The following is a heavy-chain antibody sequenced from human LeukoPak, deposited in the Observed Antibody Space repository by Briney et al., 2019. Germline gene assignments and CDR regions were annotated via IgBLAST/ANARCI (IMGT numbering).Heavy chain of an antibody. CDR1: GGSFSGYY. CDR2: INHSGST. J-gene: IGHJ5*02. D-gene: IGHD3-10*01. V-gene: IGHV4-34*01. Sequence: SETLSLTCAVYGGSFSGYYWSWIRQPPGKGLEWIGEINHSGSTNYNPSLKSRVTISVDTSKNQLSLKLSSVTAADTAVYYCARGRLDYYGSGSAGWFDPWGQGTLVTVSS. CDR3: ARGRLDYYGSGSAGWFDP.